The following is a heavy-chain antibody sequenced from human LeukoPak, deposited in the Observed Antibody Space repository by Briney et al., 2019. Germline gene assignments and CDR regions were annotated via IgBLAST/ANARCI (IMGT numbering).Heavy chain of an antibody. J-gene: IGHJ4*02. Sequence: GGSLRLSCAASGFTFSDYNMNWVRQPPGKGLEWLSCISSSSTSIYYADSVKGRFTISRDNARNSLYLQMSSLRGDDTAVYYCARAYNKYTYGYHFWGQGTPVTVSS. D-gene: IGHD5-18*01. CDR2: ISSSSTSI. CDR3: ARAYNKYTYGYHF. CDR1: GFTFSDYN. V-gene: IGHV3-48*01.